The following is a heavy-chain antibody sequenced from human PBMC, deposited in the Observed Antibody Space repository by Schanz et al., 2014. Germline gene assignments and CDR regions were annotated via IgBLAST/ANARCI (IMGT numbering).Heavy chain of an antibody. V-gene: IGHV1-69*04. CDR3: ARAKRFGDMDV. J-gene: IGHJ6*02. CDR1: GYTFTSYG. D-gene: IGHD3-10*01. Sequence: GPEVKKPGASVKVSCKASGYTFTSYGINWVRQAPGQGLEWMGRIIPILGIANYAQKFQGRVTITADRSTSTAYMELRNLRSDDTAVYYCARAKRFGDMDVWGQGTTVTVSS. CDR2: IIPILGIA.